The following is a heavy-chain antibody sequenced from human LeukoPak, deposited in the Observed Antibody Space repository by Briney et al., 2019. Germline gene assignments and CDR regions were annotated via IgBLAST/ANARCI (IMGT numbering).Heavy chain of an antibody. CDR2: ISGSGGTT. V-gene: IGHV3-48*04. D-gene: IGHD3-3*01. J-gene: IGHJ4*02. Sequence: GGSLRLSCAGSGFTFNNHWMHWVRQAPGKGLEWVSRISGSGGTTYYADSVKGRFTISRDNAKNSLYLQMNSLRAEDTAVYYCARERDDYYFDYWGQGTLVTVSS. CDR1: GFTFNNHW. CDR3: ARERDDYYFDY.